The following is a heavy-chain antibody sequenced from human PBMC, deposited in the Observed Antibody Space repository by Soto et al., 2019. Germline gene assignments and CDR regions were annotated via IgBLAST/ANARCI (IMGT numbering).Heavy chain of an antibody. Sequence: ASVKVSCKVSGYTLTELSMHWVRQAPGKGLEWMGGFDPEDGETIYAQKFQGRVTMTEDTSTDTAYMELSSLRSEDTAVYYCATVFGVDFWSGSFYYYYGMDVWGQGTTVTVSS. CDR1: GYTLTELS. D-gene: IGHD3-3*01. CDR2: FDPEDGET. J-gene: IGHJ6*02. CDR3: ATVFGVDFWSGSFYYYYGMDV. V-gene: IGHV1-24*01.